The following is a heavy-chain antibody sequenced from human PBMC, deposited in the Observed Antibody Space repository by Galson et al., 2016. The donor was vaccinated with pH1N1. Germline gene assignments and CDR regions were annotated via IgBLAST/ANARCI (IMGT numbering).Heavy chain of an antibody. J-gene: IGHJ4*02. CDR3: AKDWWAETTVEGDTADY. CDR2: MWHDGSHE. CDR1: GFDFSSYG. V-gene: IGHV3-33*06. Sequence: SLRLSCAASGFDFSSYGMFWVRQAPRKGLEWVAAMWHDGSHEYYSDSVNGRFTISRDNSENTLYLQMNSLRAEDTAVYYCAKDWWAETTVEGDTADYWGQGTLVTVSS. D-gene: IGHD4-11*01.